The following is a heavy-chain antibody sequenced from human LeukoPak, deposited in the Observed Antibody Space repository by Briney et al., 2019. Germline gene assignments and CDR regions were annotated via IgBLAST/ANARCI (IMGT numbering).Heavy chain of an antibody. CDR3: ARVTYDSSGYVMDV. J-gene: IGHJ6*02. Sequence: SETLSLTCTVSGGSISSYYWSWIRQPPGKGLEWIGEIYHSGSTNYNPSLKSRVTISVDKSKNQFSLKVSSVTAADTAVYYCARVTYDSSGYVMDVWGQGTTVTVSS. V-gene: IGHV4-59*12. CDR2: IYHSGST. CDR1: GGSISSYY. D-gene: IGHD3-22*01.